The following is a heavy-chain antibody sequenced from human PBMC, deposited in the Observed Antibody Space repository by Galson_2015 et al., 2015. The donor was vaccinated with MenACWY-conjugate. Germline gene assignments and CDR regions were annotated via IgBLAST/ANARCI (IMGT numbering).Heavy chain of an antibody. CDR2: IGIAGDT. J-gene: IGHJ4*02. V-gene: IGHV3-13*01. CDR3: VGRVSGWSHGFDY. Sequence: SLRLSCAASGFTFTNYDMHWVRQPTGKGLEWVSVIGIAGDTYYLDPVKGRFAISREGGKNSLYLQMNSLRVEDTAVYYCVGRVSGWSHGFDYWGQGTLVTVSS. D-gene: IGHD6-19*01. CDR1: GFTFTNYD.